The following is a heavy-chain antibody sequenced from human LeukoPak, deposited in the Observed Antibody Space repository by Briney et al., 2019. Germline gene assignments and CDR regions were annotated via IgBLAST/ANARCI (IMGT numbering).Heavy chain of an antibody. J-gene: IGHJ4*02. CDR1: GYSFTNYW. Sequence: GESLKISSKGSGYSFTNYWIGWVRQMPGKGLEWMGIIYGRDSDTRYSPSFEGQVTISADRSSTTAYLQWSSLKASDTAMYYCARRYCTNGVCSYFDYWGQGTLVTVSS. V-gene: IGHV5-51*01. CDR2: IYGRDSDT. CDR3: ARRYCTNGVCSYFDY. D-gene: IGHD2-8*01.